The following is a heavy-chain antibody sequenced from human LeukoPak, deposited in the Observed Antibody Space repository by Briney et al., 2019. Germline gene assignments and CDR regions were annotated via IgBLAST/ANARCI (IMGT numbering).Heavy chain of an antibody. Sequence: SETLSLTCTVSGGSISSYYWSWIRQPPGKGLEWIGYIYYSGGTNYYPSLKSRVTISIDTSKNQFSLKLSSVTAADTAVYYCARLGATHFVDYWGQGTLVTVSS. CDR1: GGSISSYY. CDR3: ARLGATHFVDY. D-gene: IGHD1-26*01. J-gene: IGHJ4*02. V-gene: IGHV4-59*08. CDR2: IYYSGGT.